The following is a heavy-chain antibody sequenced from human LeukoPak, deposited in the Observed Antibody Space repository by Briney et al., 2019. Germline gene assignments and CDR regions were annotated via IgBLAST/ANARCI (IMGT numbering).Heavy chain of an antibody. J-gene: IGHJ4*02. V-gene: IGHV5-51*01. CDR2: IHPGDSDT. Sequence: GESLKISCKGSGYSFTNFWIGWVRQMPGKGLEWMGIIHPGDSDTRYSPSFQGQVTISADKSISTAYLQWTSLKASDTAMYYCARRSGSYFDYWGQGTLVTVSS. CDR3: ARRSGSYFDY. CDR1: GYSFTNFW. D-gene: IGHD1-26*01.